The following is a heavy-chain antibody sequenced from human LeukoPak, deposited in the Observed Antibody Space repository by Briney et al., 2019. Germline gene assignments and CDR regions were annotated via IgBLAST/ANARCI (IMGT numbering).Heavy chain of an antibody. Sequence: GGSLRLSCAASGFTFSSYEMNWVRQAPGKGLEWFSYISSSSSTIYYADSVKGRVTISRDNAKNSLYLQMNSLRAEDTAVYYCARVFSYYGSGSYYYYMDVWGKGTTVIISS. V-gene: IGHV3-48*03. D-gene: IGHD3-10*01. J-gene: IGHJ6*03. CDR2: ISSSSSTI. CDR1: GFTFSSYE. CDR3: ARVFSYYGSGSYYYYMDV.